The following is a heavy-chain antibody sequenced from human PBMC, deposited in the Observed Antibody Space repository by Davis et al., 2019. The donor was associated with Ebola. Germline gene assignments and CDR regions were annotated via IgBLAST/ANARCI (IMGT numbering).Heavy chain of an antibody. CDR3: TRGKWFDP. V-gene: IGHV1-69*08. J-gene: IGHJ5*02. CDR2: IIPVLASA. CDR1: GGTFSNYT. Sequence: SVKVSCKAFGGTFSNYTFHWVRQAPGQGLEWMGRIIPVLASADYAQKFQARVTITADTSTSTAYMELRSLRSEDTAIYYCTRGKWFDPWGQGTLVTVSS.